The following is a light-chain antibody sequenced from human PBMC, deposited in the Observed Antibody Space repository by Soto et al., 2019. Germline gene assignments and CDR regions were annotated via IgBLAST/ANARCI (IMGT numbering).Light chain of an antibody. CDR3: PQYNNWPET. Sequence: EMVMTQSPATLSVSPGERATLSCRASQSVRSNLAWYQQKPGQAPRLLIYGASTRATGIPARCSGSGSGTEFTLTISSLQSEDFAAYDWPQYNNWPETFGQGTKVDIK. CDR2: GAS. CDR1: QSVRSN. J-gene: IGKJ1*01. V-gene: IGKV3-15*01.